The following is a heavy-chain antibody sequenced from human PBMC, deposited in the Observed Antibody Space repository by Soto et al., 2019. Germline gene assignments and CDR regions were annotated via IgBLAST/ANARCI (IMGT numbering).Heavy chain of an antibody. CDR2: ISYDGSNQ. CDR3: TRGLLTDFFDY. Sequence: GGSLRLSCAASGFTFDTYAMHWVRQAPGKGLEWVAVISYDGSNQTVSRDNSKNTLYLQVNSLRNDDTAVYYCTRGLLTDFFDYWGQGA. J-gene: IGHJ4*02. V-gene: IGHV3-30-3*01. CDR1: GFTFDTYA.